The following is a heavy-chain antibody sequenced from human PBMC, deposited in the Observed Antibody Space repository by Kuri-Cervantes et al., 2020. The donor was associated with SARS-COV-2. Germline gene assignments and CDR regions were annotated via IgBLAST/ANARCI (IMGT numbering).Heavy chain of an antibody. CDR3: ARAIAAAAPFDY. Sequence: ESLKISCTVSGGSISSSSYYWGWIRQPPGKGLEWIGSIYYSGSTNYNPSLKSRVTISVDTSKNQFSLKLSSVTAADTAVYYCARAIAAAAPFDYWGQGTLVTVSS. J-gene: IGHJ4*02. CDR2: IYYSGST. V-gene: IGHV4-39*07. D-gene: IGHD6-13*01. CDR1: GGSISSSSYY.